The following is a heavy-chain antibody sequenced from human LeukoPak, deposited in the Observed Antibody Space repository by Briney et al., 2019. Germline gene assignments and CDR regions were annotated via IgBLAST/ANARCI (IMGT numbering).Heavy chain of an antibody. J-gene: IGHJ2*01. D-gene: IGHD4-11*01. CDR1: GFTFSSYW. V-gene: IGHV3-7*01. CDR3: ARMLSNLLYFDL. Sequence: GGSLRLSCAASGFTFSSYWVSWVRQAPGKGLEWVANIKQDGSEKYYVDSVKGRFTISRDNAKNSLYLQMNSLRAEDTAVYYCARMLSNLLYFDLWGRGTLVTVSS. CDR2: IKQDGSEK.